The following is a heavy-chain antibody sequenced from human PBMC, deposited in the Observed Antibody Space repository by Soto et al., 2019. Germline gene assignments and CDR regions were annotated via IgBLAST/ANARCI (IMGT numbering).Heavy chain of an antibody. CDR2: TSGSTGFT. Sequence: QVQLVESGGDLVRPGGSLRLSCAGSEFTFSDYYMSWVRQAPGKGLEWVASTSGSTGFTNYADSVKGRFTISRDNAQNSLFLQMSSIRAEDTAVYYCARHRLVKPVDYWGQGTLVTVSS. CDR1: EFTFSDYY. CDR3: ARHRLVKPVDY. J-gene: IGHJ4*02. V-gene: IGHV3-11*06. D-gene: IGHD6-6*01.